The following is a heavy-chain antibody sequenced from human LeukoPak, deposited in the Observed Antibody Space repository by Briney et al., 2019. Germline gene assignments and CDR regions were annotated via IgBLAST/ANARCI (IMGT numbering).Heavy chain of an antibody. CDR2: IIPIFGTA. V-gene: IGHV1-69*05. Sequence: SVKVSCKASGGTFSSYAISWVRQAPGQGLEWMGGIIPIFGTANYAQKLQGRVTMTTDTSTSTAYMELRSLRTDDTAVYYCAREDYGHYSYYYYHGMDVWGQGTTVTVSS. D-gene: IGHD4-17*01. CDR1: GGTFSSYA. J-gene: IGHJ6*02. CDR3: AREDYGHYSYYYYHGMDV.